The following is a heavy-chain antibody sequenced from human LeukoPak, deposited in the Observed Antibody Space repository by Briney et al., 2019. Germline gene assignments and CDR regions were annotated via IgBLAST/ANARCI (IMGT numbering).Heavy chain of an antibody. CDR3: AATPFVWSDDAFDI. J-gene: IGHJ3*02. Sequence: KPSETLSFTCAVYGGSFSGYYWSWIRQPPGRGLEWIGEINHSGSTNYNPSLKSRVTISVDTSKNQFSLKLSSVTAADTAVYYCAATPFVWSDDAFDIWGQGTMVTVSS. V-gene: IGHV4-34*01. D-gene: IGHD3-16*01. CDR2: INHSGST. CDR1: GGSFSGYY.